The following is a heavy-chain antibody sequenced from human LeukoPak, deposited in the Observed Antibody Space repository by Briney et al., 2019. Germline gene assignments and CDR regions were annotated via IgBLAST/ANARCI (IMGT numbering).Heavy chain of an antibody. D-gene: IGHD5-12*01. CDR1: GFTFSSYE. CDR2: ISSSGSTI. V-gene: IGHV3-48*03. CDR3: ARGGGSGYEYNAFDI. J-gene: IGHJ3*02. Sequence: GGSLRLSCAASGFTFSSYEMNWVRQAPGKGLEWVSYISSSGSTIYYADSVKGRFTISRDNAKNSLYLQMNTLRADDTGFYYCARGGGSGYEYNAFDIWGQGTVVTVSS.